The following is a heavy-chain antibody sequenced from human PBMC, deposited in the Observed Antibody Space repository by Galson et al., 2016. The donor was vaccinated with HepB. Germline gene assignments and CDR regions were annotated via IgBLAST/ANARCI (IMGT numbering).Heavy chain of an antibody. CDR2: IKQDGSEE. D-gene: IGHD3-10*01. CDR1: GFTFSRYW. J-gene: IGHJ4*02. CDR3: ARSYGLASYYNVPFY. V-gene: IGHV3-7*03. Sequence: SLRLSCAASGFTFSRYWMTWVRQAPGKGLEWVANIKQDGSEEYYVDSVKGRFTVSRDNAKNSLYLQMNSLRAEDTAVYYCARSYGLASYYNVPFYWGQGTLVTVSS.